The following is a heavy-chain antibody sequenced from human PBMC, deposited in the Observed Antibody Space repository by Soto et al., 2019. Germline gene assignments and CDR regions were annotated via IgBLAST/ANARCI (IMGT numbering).Heavy chain of an antibody. Sequence: SETLSLTCTVSGGSISSYYWSWIRQPPGKGLEWIGYIYYSGSTNYNPSLKSRVTISVDTSKNQFSLKLSSVTAADTAVYYCARGVPVTTFIFGYYYYMDVWGKGTTVTVSS. J-gene: IGHJ6*03. CDR1: GGSISSYY. V-gene: IGHV4-59*01. CDR3: ARGVPVTTFIFGYYYYMDV. D-gene: IGHD4-17*01. CDR2: IYYSGST.